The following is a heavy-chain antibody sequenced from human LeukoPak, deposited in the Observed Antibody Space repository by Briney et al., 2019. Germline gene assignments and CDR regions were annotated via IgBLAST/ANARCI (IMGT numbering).Heavy chain of an antibody. CDR2: INPNSGGT. CDR1: GYIFTGYY. D-gene: IGHD3-16*02. CDR3: ARVSYDYVWGSYRYTRAFDI. Sequence: ASVKVSCKASGYIFTGYYMHWVRQAPGQGLEWMGWINPNSGGTNYAQKFQGRVTMTRDTSISTAYMELSRLRSDDTAVYYCARVSYDYVWGSYRYTRAFDIWGQGTMVTVSS. J-gene: IGHJ3*02. V-gene: IGHV1-2*02.